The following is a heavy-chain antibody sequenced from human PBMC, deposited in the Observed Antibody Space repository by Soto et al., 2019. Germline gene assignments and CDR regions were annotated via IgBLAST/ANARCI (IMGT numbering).Heavy chain of an antibody. J-gene: IGHJ6*02. Sequence: PGGSLRLFCAASGFTFTTYSMNWVRQAPGKGLEWGSSISSSSSYIYYADSLKGRFTISRDNAKNSLYLQMNSLRAEDTAVYYCARSPRLAGSYGRYYYYYGMDVWGQGTTVTVSS. V-gene: IGHV3-21*04. D-gene: IGHD1-26*01. CDR3: ARSPRLAGSYGRYYYYYGMDV. CDR2: ISSSSSYI. CDR1: GFTFTTYS.